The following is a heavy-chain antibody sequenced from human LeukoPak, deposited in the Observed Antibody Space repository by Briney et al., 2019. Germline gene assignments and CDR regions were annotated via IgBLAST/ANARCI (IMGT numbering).Heavy chain of an antibody. CDR1: GFTFSDYY. CDR2: IISSGSTI. J-gene: IGHJ4*02. Sequence: GGSLRLSCAASGFTFSDYYMSWIRQAPGKGLEWVSYIISSGSTIYYADSVKGRFTISRDNAKNSLYLQMNSLRAEDTAVYYCAREGSYYDSSGYYLTLDYWGQGTLVTVSS. V-gene: IGHV3-11*01. CDR3: AREGSYYDSSGYYLTLDY. D-gene: IGHD3-22*01.